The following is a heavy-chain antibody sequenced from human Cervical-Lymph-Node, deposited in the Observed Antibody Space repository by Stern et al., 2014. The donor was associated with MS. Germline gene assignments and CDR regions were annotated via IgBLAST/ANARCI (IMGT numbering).Heavy chain of an antibody. CDR1: GGSISCYY. CDR2: IYYSGST. J-gene: IGHJ6*02. CDR3: ARAPDPGYYGMDV. Sequence: VHLGESGPGLGKPSETLSLTCTVSGGSISCYYWSWIRRPPGKGLEWIGYIYYSGSTNYNPSLKSRVTISVDTSKNQFSLKLSSVTAADTAVYYCARAPDPGYYGMDVWGQGTTVTVSS. D-gene: IGHD3-10*01. V-gene: IGHV4-59*01.